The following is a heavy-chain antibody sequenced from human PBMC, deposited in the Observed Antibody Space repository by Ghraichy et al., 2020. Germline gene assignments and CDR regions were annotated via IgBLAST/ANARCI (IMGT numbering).Heavy chain of an antibody. CDR1: GFTFSRNA. CDR2: IYADGGAT. D-gene: IGHD6-25*01. J-gene: IGHJ4*02. CDR3: VKDFPAAEDGTPFFDY. Sequence: LSLTCAVSGFTFSRNAMSWVRQAPGKGLEWVSNIYADGGATHYADSVKGRFTISRDNSKNMLYLQMNSLRVDDTAVYYCVKDFPAAEDGTPFFDYWGQGSLVTVSS. V-gene: IGHV3-23*01.